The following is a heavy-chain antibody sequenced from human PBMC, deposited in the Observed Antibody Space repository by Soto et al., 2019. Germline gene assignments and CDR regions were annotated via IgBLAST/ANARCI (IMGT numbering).Heavy chain of an antibody. V-gene: IGHV1-69*12. CDR1: GGTFSSYA. CDR3: ARPMATNNYYYYGMDV. J-gene: IGHJ6*02. Sequence: QVQLVQSGAEVKKPGSSVKVSCKASGGTFSSYAISWVRQAPGQGLEWVGGIIPIFGTANYAQKFQGRVTITADESTSTAYMELSSLRSEDTAVYYCARPMATNNYYYYGMDVWGQGTTVTVSS. CDR2: IIPIFGTA. D-gene: IGHD5-12*01.